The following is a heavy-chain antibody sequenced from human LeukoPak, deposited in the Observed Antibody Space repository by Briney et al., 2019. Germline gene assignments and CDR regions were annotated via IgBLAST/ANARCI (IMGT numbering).Heavy chain of an antibody. D-gene: IGHD5-12*01. V-gene: IGHV4-4*07. CDR3: ARDLTVATRNAFDI. CDR2: IYTSGST. CDR1: GGSISSYY. J-gene: IGHJ3*02. Sequence: PSETLSLTCTVSGGSISSYYWSWIRQPAGKGLERIGRIYTSGSTNYNPSLESRVTMSVDTSKNQFSLKLSSVTAADTAVYYCARDLTVATRNAFDIWGQGTMVTVSS.